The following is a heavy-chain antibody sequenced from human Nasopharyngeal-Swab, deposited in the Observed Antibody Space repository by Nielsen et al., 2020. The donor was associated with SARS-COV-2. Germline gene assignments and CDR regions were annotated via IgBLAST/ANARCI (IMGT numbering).Heavy chain of an antibody. D-gene: IGHD3-22*01. CDR2: IDWDDDK. CDR3: ARSTADYYDSSGLTPSWFDP. Sequence: SRKPPGKALDCLAVIDWDDDKYYSNSLKTRLTISKDTSKNHVVLTMPNMDPVDTPTYYCARSTADYYDSSGLTPSWFDPWGQGTLVTVSS. J-gene: IGHJ5*02. V-gene: IGHV2-70*01.